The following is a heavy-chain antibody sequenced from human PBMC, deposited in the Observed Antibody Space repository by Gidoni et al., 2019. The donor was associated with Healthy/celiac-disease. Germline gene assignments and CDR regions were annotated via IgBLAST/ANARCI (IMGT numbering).Heavy chain of an antibody. D-gene: IGHD1-7*01. CDR3: AKDMASDNWNYGTLDY. Sequence: EVQLVESGGGLVQPGRSLRHSGAAYGFAFDDHAMHWVRQAPGKGLEWVSGISWNSGSIGYADSVKGRFTISRDNAKNSLYLQMNSLRAEDTALYYCAKDMASDNWNYGTLDYWGQGTLVTVSS. CDR1: GFAFDDHA. CDR2: ISWNSGSI. J-gene: IGHJ4*02. V-gene: IGHV3-9*01.